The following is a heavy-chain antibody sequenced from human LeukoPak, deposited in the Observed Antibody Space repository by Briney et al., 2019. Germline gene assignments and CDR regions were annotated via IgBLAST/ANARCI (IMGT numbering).Heavy chain of an antibody. Sequence: SETLSLTCTVSGGSISSGGYYWSWIRQHPGKGLEWIGYIYYSGSTYYNASLKSRVTISVDTSKNQFSLKLSSVTAADTAAYYCARFYCSSTTCSPFDYWGQGTLVTVSS. CDR2: IYYSGST. CDR1: GGSISSGGYY. V-gene: IGHV4-31*03. J-gene: IGHJ4*02. D-gene: IGHD2-2*01. CDR3: ARFYCSSTTCSPFDY.